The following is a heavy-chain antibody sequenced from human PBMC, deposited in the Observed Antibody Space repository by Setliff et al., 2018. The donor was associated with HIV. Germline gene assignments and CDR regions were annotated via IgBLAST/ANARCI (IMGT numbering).Heavy chain of an antibody. Sequence: ASVKVSCKASGYTFTSHDINWVRQAPGQGLEWMGWMNPKSGNTGYARKFQGRVTMTRNTSISTAYMELRSLRSDDTAVYYCARGYCSSTSCYGIYYFDNWGQGTPVTVSS. CDR3: ARGYCSSTSCYGIYYFDN. CDR2: MNPKSGNT. J-gene: IGHJ4*02. D-gene: IGHD2-2*01. V-gene: IGHV1-8*01. CDR1: GYTFTSHD.